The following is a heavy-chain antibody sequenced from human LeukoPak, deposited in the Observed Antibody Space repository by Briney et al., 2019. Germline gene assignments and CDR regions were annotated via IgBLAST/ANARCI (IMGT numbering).Heavy chain of an antibody. CDR1: GFTFSSYG. D-gene: IGHD3-22*01. CDR2: IWYDGTTK. CDR3: ARALPDSSGYYYDY. V-gene: IGHV3-33*01. J-gene: IGHJ4*02. Sequence: PGGSLRLSCAASGFTFSSYGMHWVRQAPGKGLDWVAVIWYDGTTKYYADSVKGRFTISRDNSKTTLSLQMNSLRAEDTAVYYCARALPDSSGYYYDYWGQGTLVTVSS.